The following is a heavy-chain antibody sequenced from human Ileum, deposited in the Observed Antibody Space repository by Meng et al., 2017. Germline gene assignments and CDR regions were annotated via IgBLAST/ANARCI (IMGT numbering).Heavy chain of an antibody. CDR2: IAYDGSNK. CDR1: GLTFSTYD. J-gene: IGHJ4*02. Sequence: QVQLVESGGGVVQPGRSLRLSCAASGLTFSTYDLHWVRPAPGNGLEWVELIAYDGSNKYYADSVKGRFIISRDNSKSTLYLQMNSLRVEDTAVYYCAAIISMKVDWGQGTLVTVSS. D-gene: IGHD3-22*01. CDR3: AAIISMKVD. V-gene: IGHV3-30-3*01.